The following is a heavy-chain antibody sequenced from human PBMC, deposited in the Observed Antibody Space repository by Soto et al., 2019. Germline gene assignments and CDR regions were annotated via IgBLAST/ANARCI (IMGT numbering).Heavy chain of an antibody. J-gene: IGHJ6*02. CDR2: INHSGST. V-gene: IGHV4-34*01. CDR3: AGYYDFWSGYYWHYGMDV. D-gene: IGHD3-3*01. Sequence: SETLSLTCAVDGGSCSVYYVSWIRQTPGKGLEWIGEINHSGSTNYNPSLKSRVTISVDTSKNQFSLKLSSVTAADTAVYYCAGYYDFWSGYYWHYGMDVWGQGTVVTVSS. CDR1: GGSCSVYY.